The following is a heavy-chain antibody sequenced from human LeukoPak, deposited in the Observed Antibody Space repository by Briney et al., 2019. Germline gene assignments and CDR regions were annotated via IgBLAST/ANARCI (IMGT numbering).Heavy chain of an antibody. J-gene: IGHJ5*02. CDR2: INPNSGGT. Sequence: ASVKVSCKASGYTFTGYFMHWVRQAPGQGLEWMGWINPNSGGTNYSLKFQGRVTMTRDTSISTAYMELSRLRSDDTAVYYCARDGIAAAGTWFDPWGQGTLVTVSS. CDR1: GYTFTGYF. D-gene: IGHD6-13*01. V-gene: IGHV1-2*02. CDR3: ARDGIAAAGTWFDP.